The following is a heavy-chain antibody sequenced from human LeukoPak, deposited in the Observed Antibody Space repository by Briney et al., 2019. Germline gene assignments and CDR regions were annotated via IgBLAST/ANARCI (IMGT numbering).Heavy chain of an antibody. CDR2: ISYDGSNK. J-gene: IGHJ4*02. D-gene: IGHD5-12*01. V-gene: IGHV3-30*18. CDR1: GFTFSSYG. CDR3: AKLISGYDPRSISYFDY. Sequence: PGGSLRLSCAASGFTFSSYGMHWVRQAPGKGLEWVAVISYDGSNKYYADSVKGRFTISRDNSKNTLYLQMNSLRAEDTAVHYCAKLISGYDPRSISYFDYWGQGTLVTVSS.